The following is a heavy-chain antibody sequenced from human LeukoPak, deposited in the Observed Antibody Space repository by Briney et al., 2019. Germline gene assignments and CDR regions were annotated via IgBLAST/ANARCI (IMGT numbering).Heavy chain of an antibody. CDR3: ARSASMVRGVIIPSSYYYYGMDV. Sequence: ASVKVSCKASGYTSTGYYMHWVRQAPGQGLEWMGWINPNSCGTNYAQKFQGRVTMTRDTSISTAYMELSRLRSDDTAVYYCARSASMVRGVIIPSSYYYYGMDVWGQGTTVTVSS. D-gene: IGHD3-10*01. V-gene: IGHV1-2*02. CDR2: INPNSCGT. J-gene: IGHJ6*02. CDR1: GYTSTGYY.